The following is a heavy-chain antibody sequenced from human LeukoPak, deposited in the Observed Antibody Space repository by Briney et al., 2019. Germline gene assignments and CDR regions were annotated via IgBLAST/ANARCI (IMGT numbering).Heavy chain of an antibody. CDR2: ISSSSSYI. CDR3: ARDPPTGTDSSGYVGY. V-gene: IGHV3-21*01. D-gene: IGHD3-22*01. J-gene: IGHJ4*02. CDR1: GFTFSSYS. Sequence: GGSLRLSCAASGFTFSSYSMNWVRQAPGNGLEWVSSISSSSSYIYYADSVEGRFTISRDNAKNSLYLQMNSLRAEDTAVYYCARDPPTGTDSSGYVGYWGQGTLVTVSS.